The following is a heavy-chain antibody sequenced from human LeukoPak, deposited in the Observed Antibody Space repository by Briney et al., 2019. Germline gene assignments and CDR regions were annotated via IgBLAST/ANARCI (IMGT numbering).Heavy chain of an antibody. CDR1: GFTFSSYA. CDR2: ISGSGGST. CDR3: AKGGEAVAGSMIHFDY. J-gene: IGHJ4*02. Sequence: GGSLRLSCAASGFTFSSYAMSWVRQAPGKGLEWVSAISGSGGSTYYADSVKGRFTISRDNSKNTLYLQMNSLRAEDTAVYYCAKGGEAVAGSMIHFDYWGQGTLVTVSS. V-gene: IGHV3-23*01. D-gene: IGHD6-19*01.